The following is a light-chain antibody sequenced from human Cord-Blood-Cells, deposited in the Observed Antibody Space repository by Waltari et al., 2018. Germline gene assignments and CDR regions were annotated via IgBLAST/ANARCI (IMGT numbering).Light chain of an antibody. J-gene: IGKJ1*01. V-gene: IGKV3-15*01. CDR3: QPYNNWPPWT. CDR2: GAS. CDR1: QSVSSN. Sequence: EIVMTQSTATLSVSPGERATLSCRASQSVSSNLAWYQQKPGPAPRLLLYGASSRATCIPAMFLGSWSGTYFTLTISSLQSEAFAVYYCQPYNNWPPWTFGQGTKVEIK.